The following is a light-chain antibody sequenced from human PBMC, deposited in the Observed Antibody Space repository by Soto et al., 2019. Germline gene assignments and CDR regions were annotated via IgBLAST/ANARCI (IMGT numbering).Light chain of an antibody. V-gene: IGKV3-20*01. Sequence: IVLTQAQGTMPLSPREPATLSCTASQTVNSDYLAWFQQRPGQAPRLLIFATSRRATDIPDRFSGSGSGTDFTLAIRRLEPEDFAVYYCHQFGYSPRTFGQGTKVDI. CDR1: QTVNSDY. CDR2: ATS. CDR3: HQFGYSPRT. J-gene: IGKJ1*01.